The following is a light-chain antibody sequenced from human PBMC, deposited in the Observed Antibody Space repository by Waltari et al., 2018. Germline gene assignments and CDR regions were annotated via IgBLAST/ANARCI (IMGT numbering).Light chain of an antibody. V-gene: IGKV3-20*01. J-gene: IGKJ1*01. CDR1: QSVSRT. Sequence: EIVLTQSPGTLSLSPGERATLSCRASQSVSRTLAWYQQKPGQAPRLLIYDASSRATGIPDRFSGSGSGTDFSLTSTRLEPEDFAVYYCQHYVSLPVTFGQGTKVEIK. CDR3: QHYVSLPVT. CDR2: DAS.